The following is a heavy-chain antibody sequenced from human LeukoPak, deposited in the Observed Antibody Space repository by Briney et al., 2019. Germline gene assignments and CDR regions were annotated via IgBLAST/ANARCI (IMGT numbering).Heavy chain of an antibody. CDR2: IIPILGIA. J-gene: IGHJ6*02. CDR3: ARAGTGDYYYYGMDV. D-gene: IGHD3/OR15-3a*01. CDR1: GYTFTSYA. V-gene: IGHV1-69*04. Sequence: GASVKVSCKASGYTFTSYAMHWVRQAPGQGLEWMGRIIPILGIANYAQKFQGRVTITADKSTSTAYMELSSLRSEDTAVYHCARAGTGDYYYYGMDVRGQGTMVTVSS.